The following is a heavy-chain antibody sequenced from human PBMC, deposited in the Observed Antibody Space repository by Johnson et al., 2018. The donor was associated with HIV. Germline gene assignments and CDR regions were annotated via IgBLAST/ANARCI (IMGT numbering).Heavy chain of an antibody. CDR1: AFTFSSYA. CDR2: ISSDGGSS. CDR3: ARRAHDALDI. V-gene: IGHV3-64*01. Sequence: VQLVESGGGLVQPGGSLRLSCAASAFTFSSYAMHWVRQAPGKGLEYVSAISSDGGSSYSANSVKGRFTISRDNSKNTLFLQMGSLRAEDMAVYYWARRAHDALDIWGQGIMVTVSS. J-gene: IGHJ3*02.